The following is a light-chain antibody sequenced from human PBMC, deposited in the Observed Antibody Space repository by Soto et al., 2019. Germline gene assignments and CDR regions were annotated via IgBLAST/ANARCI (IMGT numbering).Light chain of an antibody. J-gene: IGLJ2*01. CDR2: LSSDGSH. Sequence: QLVLTQSPSASASPGASAKLTCTLSSGHSSYAIAWHQQQPEKGPRYLMKLSSDGSHSKGDGIPDRFSGSSSGAERYLTISSLQSEDEADYYCQTWDTGARVVFGGGTKLTVL. CDR1: SGHSSYA. V-gene: IGLV4-69*01. CDR3: QTWDTGARVV.